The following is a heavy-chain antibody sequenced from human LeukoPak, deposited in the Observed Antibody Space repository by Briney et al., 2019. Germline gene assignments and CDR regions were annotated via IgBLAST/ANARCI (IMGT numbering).Heavy chain of an antibody. CDR3: ARDTDYYGSGRQGYFDR. Sequence: GGSLRLSCAVSGFILSDYFMGWVRQSPGKGLECFSHCFSGCETYFADFGKGRFAIPKDNSKNTLHPQMNSLRVEDTAMYYGARDTDYYGSGRQGYFDRWGQGTLVTVSS. V-gene: IGHV3-66*01. J-gene: IGHJ1*01. CDR1: GFILSDYF. CDR2: CFSGCET. D-gene: IGHD3-10*01.